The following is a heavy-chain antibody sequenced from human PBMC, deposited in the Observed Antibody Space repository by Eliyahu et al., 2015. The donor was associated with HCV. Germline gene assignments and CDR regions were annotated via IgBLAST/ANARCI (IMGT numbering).Heavy chain of an antibody. CDR1: GFTFSTYA. V-gene: IGHV3-23*01. CDR2: ISSSGTST. Sequence: EVQMLESGGGLVQPGGSLRLSCAASGFTFSTYAMTWVRQAPGKGLEWVSTISSSGTSTHYADSIKGRFTISRDNSKNTLFLQMNSLTAEDTAVYYCAKDPWGNTYCSGGNCYSRFYYGLDVWGQGTTVTVSS. J-gene: IGHJ6*02. D-gene: IGHD2-15*01. CDR3: AKDPWGNTYCSGGNCYSRFYYGLDV.